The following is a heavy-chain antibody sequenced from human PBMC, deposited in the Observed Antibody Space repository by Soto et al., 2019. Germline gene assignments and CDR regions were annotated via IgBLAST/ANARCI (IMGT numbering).Heavy chain of an antibody. CDR1: GNTVPNYA. CDR2: INGGNGNT. D-gene: IGHD3-10*01. V-gene: IGHV1-3*01. Sequence: ASVKVSCKASGNTVPNYAIHWVRQAPGQRLEWMGWINGGNGNTYYSEHFQGRVTFTRDTSASTAYMELSSLRSEDTAVYYCARGVYYGSGRHFDYWGQGTLVTVSS. CDR3: ARGVYYGSGRHFDY. J-gene: IGHJ4*02.